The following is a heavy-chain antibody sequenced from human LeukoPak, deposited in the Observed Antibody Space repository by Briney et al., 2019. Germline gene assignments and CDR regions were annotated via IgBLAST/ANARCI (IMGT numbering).Heavy chain of an antibody. CDR2: IYYSGST. J-gene: IGHJ4*02. V-gene: IGHV4-59*08. D-gene: IGHD3-22*01. CDR1: GGSISSYY. Sequence: PSETLSLTCTVSGGSISSYYWSWIRQPPGKGLEWIGYIYYSGSTNYNPSLKSRVTMSLATPKNQFSLKLSSVTAADTAVYYCTRQVRYYDSSGYSDYWGQGTLVTVSS. CDR3: TRQVRYYDSSGYSDY.